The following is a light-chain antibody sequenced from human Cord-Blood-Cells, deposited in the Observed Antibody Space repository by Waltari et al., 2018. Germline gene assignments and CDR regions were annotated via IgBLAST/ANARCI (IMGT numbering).Light chain of an antibody. CDR3: SSYAGSNNFV. V-gene: IGLV2-8*01. Sequence: QSALTQPPSASGSPGQSVTISCTGPSSDVGGYNYVSWYQRHPGKAPKLMIYEVSKRPSGVPDRFSGSKSGNTASLTVSGLQAEDEADYYCSSYAGSNNFVFGTGTKVTVL. CDR2: EVS. CDR1: SSDVGGYNY. J-gene: IGLJ1*01.